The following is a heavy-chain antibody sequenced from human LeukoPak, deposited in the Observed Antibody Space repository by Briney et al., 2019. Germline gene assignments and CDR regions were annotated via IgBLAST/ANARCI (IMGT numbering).Heavy chain of an antibody. CDR3: ARDWGPTGSYLDR. J-gene: IGHJ4*02. Sequence: ASVKVSCKASGYTFIAYYIHWVRQAPGQGLEWMGWINPNSGGTKYAQKFQGSVTMTRGTSISTAYMELTSDDTAIYYCARDWGPTGSYLDRWSQGSLVTVSS. CDR1: GYTFIAYY. CDR2: INPNSGGT. D-gene: IGHD1-1*01. V-gene: IGHV1-2*02.